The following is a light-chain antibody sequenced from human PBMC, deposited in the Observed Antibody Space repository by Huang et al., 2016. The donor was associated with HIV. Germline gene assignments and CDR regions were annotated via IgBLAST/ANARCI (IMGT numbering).Light chain of an antibody. J-gene: IGKJ4*01. CDR1: QGVSSY. CDR3: QHRTEWHVSLP. Sequence: EIVLTQSPATLSLSPGERAILSCRASQGVSSYLAWYQQSPGQPPRLLIFDASNRATGIPARFSGSGSGTDFTLTISSLEPEDSGLYYCQHRTEWHVSLPFGGGTRVQI. CDR2: DAS. V-gene: IGKV3D-11*01.